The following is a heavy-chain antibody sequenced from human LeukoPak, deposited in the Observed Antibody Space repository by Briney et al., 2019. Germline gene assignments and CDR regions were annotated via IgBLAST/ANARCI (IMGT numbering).Heavy chain of an antibody. CDR1: GFTFSSYS. Sequence: GSLRLSCAASGFTFSSYSMNWVRQAPGKGLEWVSSISSSSSYIYYADSVKGRFTISRDNAKNSLYLQMNSPRAEDTAVYYCARDSLSLRTSAFDYWGQGTLVTVSS. CDR2: ISSSSSYI. CDR3: ARDSLSLRTSAFDY. D-gene: IGHD3-16*01. J-gene: IGHJ4*02. V-gene: IGHV3-21*01.